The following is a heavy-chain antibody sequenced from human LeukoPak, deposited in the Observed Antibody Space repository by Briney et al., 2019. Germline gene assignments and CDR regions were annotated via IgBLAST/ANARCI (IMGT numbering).Heavy chain of an antibody. D-gene: IGHD3-22*01. Sequence: AGSLRLSCAASGFTFSSYAMSWDRQAPGKGLEWVSGISGSGDNTYYADSVKGRFTISRDNSKNTLYVQVNSLGTEDTAAYYCAKGSYYDSSGSFYFDYWGQGTLVTVSS. CDR3: AKGSYYDSSGSFYFDY. CDR1: GFTFSSYA. J-gene: IGHJ4*02. CDR2: ISGSGDNT. V-gene: IGHV3-23*01.